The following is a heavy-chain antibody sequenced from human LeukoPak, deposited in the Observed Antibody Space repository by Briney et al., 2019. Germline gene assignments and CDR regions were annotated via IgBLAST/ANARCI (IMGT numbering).Heavy chain of an antibody. J-gene: IGHJ4*02. Sequence: SQTLSLTSTVSGGSISSGSYYWSWIRQPAGKGLEWIGRIYTSGSTNYNPSLKSRVTISVDTSKNQFSLKLSSVTAADTAVYYCAAGVTPMRVRLTFDYWGQGTLVTVSS. CDR2: IYTSGST. D-gene: IGHD4-23*01. CDR1: GGSISSGSYY. V-gene: IGHV4-61*02. CDR3: AAGVTPMRVRLTFDY.